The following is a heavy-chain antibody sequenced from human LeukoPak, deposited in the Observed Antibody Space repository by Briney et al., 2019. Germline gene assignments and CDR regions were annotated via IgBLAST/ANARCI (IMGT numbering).Heavy chain of an antibody. Sequence: SVKVSCKASGGSFSTYPFTWLRQAPGQGLEWMGEIVPIIGSPNYTQTFQGRLAITADESTNTAYMELSGLKSDDTAVYYCAVVPQDIVVLPTAPSLDYWGPGTLVIVSS. CDR2: IVPIIGSP. CDR1: GGSFSTYP. J-gene: IGHJ4*02. V-gene: IGHV1-69*13. CDR3: AVVPQDIVVLPTAPSLDY. D-gene: IGHD2-15*01.